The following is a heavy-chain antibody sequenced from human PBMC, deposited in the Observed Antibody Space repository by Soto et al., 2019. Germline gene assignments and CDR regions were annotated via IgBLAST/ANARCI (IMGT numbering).Heavy chain of an antibody. V-gene: IGHV1-69*01. D-gene: IGHD3-22*01. CDR3: ARVRYYYDSSGYLLDY. Sequence: QVQLVQSGAEVKKPGSSVKVSCKASGGTFSRDAISWVRQAPGQGLEWMGGIIPMFGTANYAQKFQGRVTITADESTSTAYMELSSLRSEDTAVYYCARVRYYYDSSGYLLDYWGQGTLVTVSS. CDR1: GGTFSRDA. J-gene: IGHJ4*02. CDR2: IIPMFGTA.